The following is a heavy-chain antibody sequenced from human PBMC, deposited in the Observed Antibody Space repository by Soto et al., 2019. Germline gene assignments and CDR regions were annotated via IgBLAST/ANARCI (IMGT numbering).Heavy chain of an antibody. D-gene: IGHD3-22*01. Sequence: ETLSLTCAVFGGSLSGTYWSWVRQAPGKGLEWVSAISGSGGSTYYADSVKGRFTISRDNSKSTLYLQMNSLRAEDTAVYYCAKGGPLDGAWTYYYDSSGYLGFDYWGQGTLVTVSS. CDR3: AKGGPLDGAWTYYYDSSGYLGFDY. CDR1: GGSLSGTY. V-gene: IGHV3-23*01. J-gene: IGHJ4*02. CDR2: ISGSGGST.